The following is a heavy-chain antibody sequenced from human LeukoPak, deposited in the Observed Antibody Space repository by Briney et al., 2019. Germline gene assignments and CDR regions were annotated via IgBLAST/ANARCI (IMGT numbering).Heavy chain of an antibody. Sequence: GGSLRLSCATSGFTFSTYSMNWVRQAPGKGLEWGSSISGSSSHMYYADSVKGRFTISRDNAKNSLYLQMNSLRAEDTAVYYCVMGYRYSYRYFDSWGQGTLVTVSS. CDR3: VMGYRYSYRYFDS. D-gene: IGHD5-18*01. CDR2: ISGSSSHM. V-gene: IGHV3-21*01. CDR1: GFTFSTYS. J-gene: IGHJ4*02.